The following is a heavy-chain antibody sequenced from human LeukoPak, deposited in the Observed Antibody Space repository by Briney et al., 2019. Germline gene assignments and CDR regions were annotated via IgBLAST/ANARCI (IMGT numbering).Heavy chain of an antibody. CDR3: ARAQWPSSNFDY. Sequence: ASVKVSCKASGYTFTSYAMHWVRQAPGQRLEWMGWINAGNGNTKYSQKFQGRVTITRDTSASTAYMELSSLRSEDTAVYYCARAQWPSSNFDYWGQGTLVTVSS. CDR1: GYTFTSYA. CDR2: INAGNGNT. D-gene: IGHD2-8*01. J-gene: IGHJ4*02. V-gene: IGHV1-3*01.